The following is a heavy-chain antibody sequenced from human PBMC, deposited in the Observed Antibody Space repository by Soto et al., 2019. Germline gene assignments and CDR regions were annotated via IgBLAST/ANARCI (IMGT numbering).Heavy chain of an antibody. D-gene: IGHD2-2*02. V-gene: IGHV4-34*01. CDR3: ASQGPDAAIFDY. CDR1: GGSFSGYY. Sequence: SETLSLTCAVYGGSFSGYYWSWIRQPPGKGLEWIGEINHGGSTNYNPSLKSRVTISVDTSKNQFSLKLSSVTAADTAVYYCASQGPDAAIFDYWGRGTLVTVSS. J-gene: IGHJ4*02. CDR2: INHGGST.